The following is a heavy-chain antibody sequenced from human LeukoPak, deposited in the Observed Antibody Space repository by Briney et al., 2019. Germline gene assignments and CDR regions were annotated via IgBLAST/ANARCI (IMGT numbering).Heavy chain of an antibody. CDR3: ARRRGSGSYYKVGYYMDV. Sequence: GESLKISCQGSGYSFSKFWIGWARQMPGKGLEWMGIIDPDDSDTRYSPSFQGQVTMSADKSISTAYLQWSSLKASDTAMYYCARRRGSGSYYKVGYYMDVWGKGTTVTVSS. V-gene: IGHV5-51*01. J-gene: IGHJ6*03. D-gene: IGHD3-10*01. CDR2: IDPDDSDT. CDR1: GYSFSKFW.